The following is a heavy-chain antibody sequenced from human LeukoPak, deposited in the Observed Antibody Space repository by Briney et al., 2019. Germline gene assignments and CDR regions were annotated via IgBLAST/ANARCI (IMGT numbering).Heavy chain of an antibody. CDR1: GFTFSSYA. V-gene: IGHV3-23*01. CDR2: ISGSDNRK. J-gene: IGHJ4*02. D-gene: IGHD3-3*01. CDR3: AKDLAGGGFLEWLLYATFDY. Sequence: GGSLRLSCAASGFTFSSYAMSWVRQAPGKGLEWVSVISGSDNRKYYADSVKGRFTISRDNSKNTLYLQMNGLRAEDTAVYYYAKDLAGGGFLEWLLYATFDYWGQGTLVTVSS.